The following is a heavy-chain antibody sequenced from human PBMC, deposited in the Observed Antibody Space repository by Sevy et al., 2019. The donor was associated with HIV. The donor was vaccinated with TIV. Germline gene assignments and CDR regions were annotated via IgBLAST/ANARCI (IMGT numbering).Heavy chain of an antibody. D-gene: IGHD3-22*01. CDR2: IWNDGSNK. CDR3: ARGGDFNDRSAKRDFDY. Sequence: GGSLRLSCAASVFTFSNYGMHWVRQPPGKGLEWVAVIWNDGSNKYYADSVKGRFTISRDNSKNTLYLQMNSLRVEDTAVYFCARGGDFNDRSAKRDFDYWGQGTLVTVSS. J-gene: IGHJ4*02. CDR1: VFTFSNYG. V-gene: IGHV3-33*01.